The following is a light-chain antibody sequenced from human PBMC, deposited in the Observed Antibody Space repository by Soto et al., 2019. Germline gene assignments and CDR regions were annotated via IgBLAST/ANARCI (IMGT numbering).Light chain of an antibody. CDR1: QSIGSW. CDR2: DAS. CDR3: LQHHSCPRT. V-gene: IGKV1-5*01. Sequence: IHMTLPPSSLSASVGDRVSITCLASQSIGSWLAWYQQRPGKAPILLIYDASNLQSGVPSRFSGSGSGTEFILTISSLQPEDSATYYCLQHHSCPRTFGQGTKV. J-gene: IGKJ1*01.